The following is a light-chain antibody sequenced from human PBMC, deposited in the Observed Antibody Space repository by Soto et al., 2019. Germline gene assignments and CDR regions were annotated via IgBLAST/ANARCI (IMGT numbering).Light chain of an antibody. Sequence: QSVLTQPPSASGSPGQSVTISCTGTSSDVGGYSYVSWYQQHPGKAPKLMIYEVNKRPSGVPDRFSGSKSGNTASLTVSGLQADDEADYYCSSYAGSNNFVFGTGTKVTVL. V-gene: IGLV2-8*01. J-gene: IGLJ1*01. CDR1: SSDVGGYSY. CDR3: SSYAGSNNFV. CDR2: EVN.